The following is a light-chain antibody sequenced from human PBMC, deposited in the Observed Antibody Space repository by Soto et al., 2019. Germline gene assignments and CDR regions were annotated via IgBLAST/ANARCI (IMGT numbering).Light chain of an antibody. CDR2: DAS. Sequence: DIHMTQSPSTLSASLGDRVTITCRASQSISNWLAWYQQKPGKAPKLLIYDASSLESGVSLRFSGSGSGTEFTLTISSLQPDDFATYYCQQYNSYSRTFGQGTKVDIK. J-gene: IGKJ1*01. CDR1: QSISNW. CDR3: QQYNSYSRT. V-gene: IGKV1-5*01.